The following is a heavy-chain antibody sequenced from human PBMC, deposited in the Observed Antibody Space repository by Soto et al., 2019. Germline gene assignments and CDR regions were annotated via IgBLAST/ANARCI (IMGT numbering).Heavy chain of an antibody. CDR1: GFTFASSA. Sequence: SVKVSCKASGFTFASSAMQWVRQARGQRLEWIGWIVVGSGNTNYAQKFQERVTITRDMSTSTAYMELSSLRSEDTAVYYCAATLSPYYYYGMDVWGQGTTVTVSS. CDR2: IVVGSGNT. D-gene: IGHD3-16*02. J-gene: IGHJ6*02. CDR3: AATLSPYYYYGMDV. V-gene: IGHV1-58*02.